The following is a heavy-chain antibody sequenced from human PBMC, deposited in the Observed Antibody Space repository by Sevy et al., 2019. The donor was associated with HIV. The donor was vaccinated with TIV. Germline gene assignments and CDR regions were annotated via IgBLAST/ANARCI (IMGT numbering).Heavy chain of an antibody. CDR2: ISYDGSNK. CDR1: GFTFSGYA. V-gene: IGHV3-30-3*01. CDR3: ARDPSGSYYYYYYGMDV. D-gene: IGHD1-26*01. J-gene: IGHJ6*02. Sequence: GGSLRLSCAASGFTFSGYAMHWVRQAPGKGLEWVAVISYDGSNKYYADSVKGRFTISRDNSKNTLYLQMSSLRAEDTAVYYWARDPSGSYYYYYYGMDVWGQGTTVTVSS.